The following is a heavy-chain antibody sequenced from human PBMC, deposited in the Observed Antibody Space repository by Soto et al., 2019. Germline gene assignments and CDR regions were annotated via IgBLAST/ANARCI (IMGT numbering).Heavy chain of an antibody. D-gene: IGHD6-19*01. V-gene: IGHV3-23*01. CDR3: AKDRGIAVAGIGDY. Sequence: GGSLRLSCAASEFTFSRYAMSWVRQAPGKGLEWVSVISGGGGSTYYADSVKGRFTISRDNSKNTLYLQMNSLRAEDTAVYFCAKDRGIAVAGIGDYWGQGTLVTVSS. CDR2: ISGGGGST. J-gene: IGHJ4*02. CDR1: EFTFSRYA.